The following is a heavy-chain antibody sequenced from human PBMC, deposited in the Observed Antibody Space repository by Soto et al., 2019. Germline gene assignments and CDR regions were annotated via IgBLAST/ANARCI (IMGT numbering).Heavy chain of an antibody. Sequence: QITLKESGPTLVKPTQTLTLTCTFSGFSLSTGGVGVGWIRQPPGKALEWLALIYWDNDKRYSPSLRSRLTVTKDTSKIQVVLTMTNMDPVDTATYYCVHSRCGGDCLRSYSSHYYYGMDVWGQGTTVTVFS. V-gene: IGHV2-5*02. CDR1: GFSLSTGGVG. CDR2: IYWDNDK. CDR3: VHSRCGGDCLRSYSSHYYYGMDV. J-gene: IGHJ6*02. D-gene: IGHD2-21*02.